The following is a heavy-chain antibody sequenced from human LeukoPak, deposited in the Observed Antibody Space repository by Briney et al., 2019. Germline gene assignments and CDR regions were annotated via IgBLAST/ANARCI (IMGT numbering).Heavy chain of an antibody. J-gene: IGHJ4*02. CDR2: ISSSSSYI. Sequence: PGGSLRLSCAASGFTFSSYSMNWVRQAPGKGLEWVSSISSSSSYIYYADSVKGRFTISRDSAKNSLYLQMNSLRAEDTAVYYCARDLSIVVVPAASFDYWGQGTLVTVSS. CDR3: ARDLSIVVVPAASFDY. V-gene: IGHV3-21*01. D-gene: IGHD2-2*01. CDR1: GFTFSSYS.